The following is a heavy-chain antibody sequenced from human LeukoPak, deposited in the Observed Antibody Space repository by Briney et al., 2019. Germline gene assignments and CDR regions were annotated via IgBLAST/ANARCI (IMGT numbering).Heavy chain of an antibody. CDR1: GGSISSYY. J-gene: IGHJ4*02. CDR3: AKVGSGWSLY. D-gene: IGHD6-19*01. CDR2: IYYSGST. V-gene: IGHV4-59*01. Sequence: SETLSLTCTVSGGSISSYYWSWIRQPPGKGLEWIGYIYYSGSTNYNPSLKSRVTISVDTSKNQFSLKLSSVTAADTAVYYCAKVGSGWSLYWGQGTLVTVSS.